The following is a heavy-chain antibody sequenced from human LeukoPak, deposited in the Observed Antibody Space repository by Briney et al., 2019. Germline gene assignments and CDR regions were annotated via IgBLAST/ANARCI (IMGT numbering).Heavy chain of an antibody. CDR2: INPKSGGT. D-gene: IGHD5-18*01. Sequence: GASVKVSCKASGCSFNDYYIYWVRQAPGQGLEWMGGINPKSGGTKYAQNFQGRVTVTRDTSISTAHMELSRLRSDDTAVYYCARVSLRGYDGDYWGQGTLVTVSP. CDR3: ARVSLRGYDGDY. V-gene: IGHV1-2*02. CDR1: GCSFNDYY. J-gene: IGHJ4*02.